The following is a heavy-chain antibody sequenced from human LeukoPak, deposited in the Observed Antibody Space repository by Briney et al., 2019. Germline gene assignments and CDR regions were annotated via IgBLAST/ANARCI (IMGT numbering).Heavy chain of an antibody. J-gene: IGHJ6*02. D-gene: IGHD2-2*01. CDR1: GGSISSSNW. CDR3: ARVERGYCSSTSCSDYYYYGMDV. Sequence: SGTLSLTCAVSGGSISSSNWWSWVRQPPGKGLEWIGEIYHSGSTNYNPSLKSRVTISVDKSKNQFSLKLSSVTAADTAVYYCARVERGYCSSTSCSDYYYYGMDVWGQGTTVTVSS. V-gene: IGHV4-4*02. CDR2: IYHSGST.